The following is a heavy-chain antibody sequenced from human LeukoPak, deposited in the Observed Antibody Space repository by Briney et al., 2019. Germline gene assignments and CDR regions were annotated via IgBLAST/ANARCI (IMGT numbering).Heavy chain of an antibody. V-gene: IGHV3-21*01. CDR2: ISGSSDHI. J-gene: IGHJ4*02. D-gene: IGHD6-19*01. CDR3: ARDFFDGSGHYPDAY. CDR1: GFTFSTYT. Sequence: GGSLRLSCVASGFTFSTYTMNWVRQAPGKGLEWVSAISGSSDHIHYADSMKGRITISRDNANNSLHLQMNSLTGEDTAVYYCARDFFDGSGHYPDAYWGQGTLVTVSS.